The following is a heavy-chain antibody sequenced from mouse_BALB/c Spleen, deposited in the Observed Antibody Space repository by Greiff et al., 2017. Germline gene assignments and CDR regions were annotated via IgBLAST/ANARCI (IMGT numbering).Heavy chain of an antibody. Sequence: EVMLVESGGGLVKPGGSLKLSCAASGFTFSDYYMYWVRQTPEKRLEWVATISDGGSYTYYPDSVKGRFTISRDNAKNNLYLQMSSLKSEDTAMYYCARGYDYPSWFAYWGQGTLVTVS. CDR1: GFTFSDYY. J-gene: IGHJ3*01. CDR2: ISDGGSYT. CDR3: ARGYDYPSWFAY. D-gene: IGHD2-4*01. V-gene: IGHV5-4*02.